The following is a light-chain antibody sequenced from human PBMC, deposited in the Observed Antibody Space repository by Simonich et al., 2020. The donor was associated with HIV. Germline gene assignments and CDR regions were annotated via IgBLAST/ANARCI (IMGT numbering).Light chain of an antibody. J-gene: IGKJ3*01. V-gene: IGKV1-33*01. CDR3: QQRSNWPLT. CDR1: QDISNF. CDR2: DAS. Sequence: IQLTQSPSFLSASVGNRVTITCQASQDISNFLNWYQQKPGKAPKLLIFDASHLETGVPSRFSGSGSGTDFTLTISSLEPEDFALYYCQQRSNWPLTFGPGTKVDIK.